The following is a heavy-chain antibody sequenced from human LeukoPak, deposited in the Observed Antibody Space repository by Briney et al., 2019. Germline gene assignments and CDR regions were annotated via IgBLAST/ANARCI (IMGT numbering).Heavy chain of an antibody. D-gene: IGHD3-3*02. CDR2: INHSGST. CDR3: ARGHFSTGFGYYYYYMDV. V-gene: IGHV4-34*01. Sequence: PSETLSLTCAVYGGSFSGYYWSWIRQPPGKGLEWIGEINHSGSTNYNPSLKSRVTISVDTSKNQFSLKLSSVTAADTAVYYCARGHFSTGFGYYYYYMDVWGKGTTVTISS. J-gene: IGHJ6*03. CDR1: GGSFSGYY.